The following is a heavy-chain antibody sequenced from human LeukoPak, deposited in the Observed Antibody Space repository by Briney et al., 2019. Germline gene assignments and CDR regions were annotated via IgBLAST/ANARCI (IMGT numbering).Heavy chain of an antibody. D-gene: IGHD5-12*01. CDR3: AKSREDLRLLGDALDI. CDR1: AFTFSTYE. J-gene: IGHJ3*02. V-gene: IGHV3-23*01. Sequence: QPGGSLRLSCAASAFTFSTYEMNWVRQAPGKGLEWVSAISGSARSTYYADSVKGRFTISRDNSKNTLYLQMNSLRAEDTAVYYCAKSREDLRLLGDALDIWGQGTMVTVSS. CDR2: ISGSARST.